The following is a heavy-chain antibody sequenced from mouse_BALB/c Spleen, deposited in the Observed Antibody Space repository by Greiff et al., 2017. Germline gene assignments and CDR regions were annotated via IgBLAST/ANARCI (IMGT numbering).Heavy chain of an antibody. CDR3: ARDGVNYRYDDAMDY. J-gene: IGHJ4*01. CDR1: GFSLTSYG. Sequence: QVQLKESGPGLVAPSQSLSITCTVSGFSLTSYGVHWVRQPPGKGLEWLGVIWAGGSTNYNSALMSRLSISKDNSKSQVFLKMNSLQTDDTAMYYCARDGVNYRYDDAMDYWGQGTSVTVSS. CDR2: IWAGGST. D-gene: IGHD2-14*01. V-gene: IGHV2-9*02.